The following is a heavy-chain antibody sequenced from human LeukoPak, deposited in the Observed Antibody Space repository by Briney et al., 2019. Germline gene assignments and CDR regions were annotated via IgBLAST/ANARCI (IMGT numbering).Heavy chain of an antibody. Sequence: PGGSLRLSCVASGFTFSDYSMHWVRQAPGKGLEWVSSISSSSTNIDYADSVKGRFTISRDNAKNSLYLQMNSLRAEDTAVYYCASTQNYDYSDYFDPWGQGTLVTVSS. D-gene: IGHD4-11*01. CDR2: ISSSSTNI. J-gene: IGHJ5*02. V-gene: IGHV3-21*01. CDR3: ASTQNYDYSDYFDP. CDR1: GFTFSDYS.